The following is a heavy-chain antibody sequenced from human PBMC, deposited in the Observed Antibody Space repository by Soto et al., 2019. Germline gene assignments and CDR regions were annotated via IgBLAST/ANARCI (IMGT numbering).Heavy chain of an antibody. CDR3: TKDIDFWNRPFDAFDI. CDR2: IKSKTDGGTT. D-gene: IGHD3-3*01. Sequence: KPGGSLRLSCAASGFTFSNAWMSWVRQAPGKGLEWVGRIKSKTDGGTTDYAAPVKGRFTISRDDSKNTLYLQMNSLKTEDTAVYYCTKDIDFWNRPFDAFDIWGRGTMVTVSS. V-gene: IGHV3-15*01. J-gene: IGHJ3*02. CDR1: GFTFSNAW.